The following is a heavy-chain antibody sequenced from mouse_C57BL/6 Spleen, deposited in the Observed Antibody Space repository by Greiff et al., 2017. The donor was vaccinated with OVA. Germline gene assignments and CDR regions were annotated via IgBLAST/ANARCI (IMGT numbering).Heavy chain of an antibody. CDR2: IWSGGST. V-gene: IGHV2-2*01. CDR1: GFSLTSYG. Sequence: VMLVESGPGLVQPSQSLSITCTVSGFSLTSYGVHWVRQSPGKGLEWLGVIWSGGSTDYNAAFISRLSISKDNSKSQVFFKMNSLQADDTAIYYCARNHYGSSTGYFDVWGTGTTVTVSS. D-gene: IGHD1-1*01. J-gene: IGHJ1*03. CDR3: ARNHYGSSTGYFDV.